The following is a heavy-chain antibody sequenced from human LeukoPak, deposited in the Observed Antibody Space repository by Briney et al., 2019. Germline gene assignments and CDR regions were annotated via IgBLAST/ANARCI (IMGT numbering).Heavy chain of an antibody. CDR3: ARDAPGGRYFDY. V-gene: IGHV3-53*01. D-gene: IGHD1-26*01. J-gene: IGHJ4*02. Sequence: PGGSLRLSCAASGFTVSSNYMSWVRQAPGKGLEWVSVIYSGGSTYYADSAKGRFTISRDNSKNTLYLQMNSLRAEDTAVYYCARDAPGGRYFDYWGQGTLVTVSS. CDR2: IYSGGST. CDR1: GFTVSSNY.